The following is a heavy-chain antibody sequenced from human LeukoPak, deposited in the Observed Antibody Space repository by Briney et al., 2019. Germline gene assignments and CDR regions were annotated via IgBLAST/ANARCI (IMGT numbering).Heavy chain of an antibody. J-gene: IGHJ4*02. CDR1: GFTFDDYG. V-gene: IGHV3-20*03. D-gene: IGHD3-22*01. Sequence: GGSLRLSDAASGFTFDDYGMNWVRHAPGKGLEWVPGINWNGDNTDYADPVKGRFTISRDNAKNSLYLEMDSLRAEDTALYYCARDRFGDDSSGYYYDYFDYWGQGTLVTVSS. CDR2: INWNGDNT. CDR3: ARDRFGDDSSGYYYDYFDY.